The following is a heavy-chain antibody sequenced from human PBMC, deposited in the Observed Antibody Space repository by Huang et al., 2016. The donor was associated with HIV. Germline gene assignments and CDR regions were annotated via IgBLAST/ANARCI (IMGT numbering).Heavy chain of an antibody. CDR3: ARGITGTTFYYYNMDV. CDR2: ISSDGSST. CDR1: GFIFGTFN. Sequence: QVQLVESGGGVIQPGRSLRLSCAASGFIFGTFNMHLVRQAPGKVLEWMAVISSDGSSTDYVDSVKGRFAISRDNSKNTLYLQMNSLRTEDTAVYYCARGITGTTFYYYNMDVWGKGTTVIVSS. J-gene: IGHJ6*03. D-gene: IGHD1-20*01. V-gene: IGHV3-30*09.